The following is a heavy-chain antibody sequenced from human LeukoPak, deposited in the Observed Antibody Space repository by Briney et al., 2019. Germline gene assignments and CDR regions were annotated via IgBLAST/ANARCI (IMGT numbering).Heavy chain of an antibody. Sequence: GASVKVSCKASGYTFTSYGISWVRQAPGQGLEWMGWISAYNGNTNYSQKLQGRVTMTTDTSTSTAYMELRSLRSADTAVYYCARDRRRQLDQDPFDYWGQGTLVTVSS. CDR3: ARDRRRQLDQDPFDY. D-gene: IGHD6-13*01. J-gene: IGHJ4*02. CDR2: ISAYNGNT. V-gene: IGHV1-18*01. CDR1: GYTFTSYG.